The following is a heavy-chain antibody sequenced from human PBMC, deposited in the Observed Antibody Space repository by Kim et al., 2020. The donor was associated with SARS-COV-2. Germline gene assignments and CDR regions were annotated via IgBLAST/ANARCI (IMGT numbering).Heavy chain of an antibody. J-gene: IGHJ5*02. CDR1: GDSVSSNSAA. CDR3: ARGGFGRGYCSGGSCYSRFDP. CDR2: TYYRSKWYN. D-gene: IGHD2-15*01. V-gene: IGHV6-1*01. Sequence: SQTLSLTCAISGDSVSSNSAAWNWIRQSPSRGLEWLGRTYYRSKWYNDYAVSVKSRITINPDTSKNQFSLQLNSVTPEDTAVYYCARGGFGRGYCSGGSCYSRFDPWGQGTLVTVSS.